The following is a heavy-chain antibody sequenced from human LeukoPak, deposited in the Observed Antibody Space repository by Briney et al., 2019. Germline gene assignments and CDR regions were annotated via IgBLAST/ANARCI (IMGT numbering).Heavy chain of an antibody. CDR3: VRGVGSTTQAYYYYGMDV. CDR1: GGSISSYY. V-gene: IGHV4-59*01. Sequence: SETLSLTCTVSGGSISSYYWSWIRQPPGKGLEWIGYTYYSGSTSYNPSLKSRVTISVDTSKNQFSLKLSSVTAADTAVYYCVRGVGSTTQAYYYYGMDVWGQGTTVTVSS. J-gene: IGHJ6*02. D-gene: IGHD2/OR15-2a*01. CDR2: TYYSGST.